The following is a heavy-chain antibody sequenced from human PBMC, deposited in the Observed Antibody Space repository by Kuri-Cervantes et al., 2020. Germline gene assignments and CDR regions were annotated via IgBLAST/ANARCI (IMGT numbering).Heavy chain of an antibody. Sequence: GGSLRLSCGASQFTLSSSGMHWLRQAPGKGLEWVANIKTDGSTQYYVDSVKGRFTISRDNAQNSLYLQMNSLRVEDTAVYYCARDYFGDYYFDYWSQGTLVTVSS. CDR1: QFTLSSSG. J-gene: IGHJ4*02. CDR3: ARDYFGDYYFDY. V-gene: IGHV3-7*01. D-gene: IGHD4-17*01. CDR2: IKTDGSTQ.